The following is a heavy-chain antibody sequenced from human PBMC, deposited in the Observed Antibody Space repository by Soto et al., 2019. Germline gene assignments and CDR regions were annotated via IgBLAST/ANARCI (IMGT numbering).Heavy chain of an antibody. J-gene: IGHJ5*02. V-gene: IGHV4-59*01. CDR1: VGSISSYY. D-gene: IGHD3-22*01. CDR2: IYYSGST. CDR3: ARDKRENYYDSSGYWWFDP. Sequence: TSESLSLSGTVSVGSISSYYWSWIRQPPGKGLEWIGYIYYSGSTNYNPSLKSRVTISVDTSRNQFSLKLSSVTAADTAVYYCARDKRENYYDSSGYWWFDPWGQGTLVTVSS.